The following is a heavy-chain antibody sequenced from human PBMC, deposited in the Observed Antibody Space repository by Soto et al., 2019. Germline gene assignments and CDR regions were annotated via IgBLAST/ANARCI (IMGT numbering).Heavy chain of an antibody. J-gene: IGHJ4*02. V-gene: IGHV4-39*01. CDR1: GGSISSSSYY. D-gene: IGHD4-17*01. CDR2: IYYSGST. Sequence: SETLSLTCTVSGGSISSSSYYWGWIGQPPGKGLEWIGSIYYSGSTYYNPSLKSRVTISVDTSKNQFSLKLSSVTAADTAVYYCASLTLYGGNGGGDYWCQATLVTVSS. CDR3: ASLTLYGGNGGGDY.